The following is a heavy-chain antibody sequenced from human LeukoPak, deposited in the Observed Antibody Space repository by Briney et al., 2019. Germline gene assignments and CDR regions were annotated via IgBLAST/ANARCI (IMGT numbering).Heavy chain of an antibody. J-gene: IGHJ3*02. CDR2: IRYDGSNK. Sequence: PGGSLRLSCAASGFTFSSYGMHWVRQAPGKGLEWVAFIRYDGSNKYYADSVKGRFTISRDNSKNTLYLQMNSLRAEGTAVYYCAKEDSGSFAFDIWGQGTMVTVSS. CDR1: GFTFSSYG. V-gene: IGHV3-30*02. D-gene: IGHD1-26*01. CDR3: AKEDSGSFAFDI.